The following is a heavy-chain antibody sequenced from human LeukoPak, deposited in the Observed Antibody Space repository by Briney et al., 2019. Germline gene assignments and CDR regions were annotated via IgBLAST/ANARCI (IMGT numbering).Heavy chain of an antibody. CDR1: GYSISSGYY. CDR3: ARGTVAGTWIDY. D-gene: IGHD6-19*01. CDR2: IYPSGTT. Sequence: ASETLSLTCTVSGYSISSGYYWGWIRQPPGKGLEWIGNIYPSGTTYYNPSLKTRVTISVDTSKNQFSLKLSSVTAADTAVYYCARGTVAGTWIDYWGQGTLVTVSS. J-gene: IGHJ4*02. V-gene: IGHV4-38-2*02.